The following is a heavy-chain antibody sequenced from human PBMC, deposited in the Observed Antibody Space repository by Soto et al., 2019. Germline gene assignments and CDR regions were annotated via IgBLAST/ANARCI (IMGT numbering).Heavy chain of an antibody. Sequence: EVQLLESGGGFVQPGGSLRLSCAASGFSFSSYAMSWVRQAPGKGLEWVSGISGRGGGTYYADSVKGRFTISRDNSKNTLSVQMNSLRAADTAIYYCAKGWDIVTTIVYFDYWGQGTAVTVSS. J-gene: IGHJ4*02. CDR1: GFSFSSYA. CDR3: AKGWDIVTTIVYFDY. D-gene: IGHD5-12*01. V-gene: IGHV3-23*01. CDR2: ISGRGGGT.